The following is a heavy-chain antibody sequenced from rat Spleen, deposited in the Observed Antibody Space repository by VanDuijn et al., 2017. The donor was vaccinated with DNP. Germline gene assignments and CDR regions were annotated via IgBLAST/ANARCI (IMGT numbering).Heavy chain of an antibody. CDR1: GFSFSDYY. CDR3: ARPDY. J-gene: IGHJ2*01. Sequence: EVQLVESGGGVVQPGRSLKLSCAASGFSFSDYYMAWVRQAPTKGLEWVAYITNSGDNTYYRDSVKGRFTISRDNAKSTLYLQMDSLRSEETATYYCARPDYWGQGVMVTVSS. V-gene: IGHV5S11*01. CDR2: ITNSGDNT.